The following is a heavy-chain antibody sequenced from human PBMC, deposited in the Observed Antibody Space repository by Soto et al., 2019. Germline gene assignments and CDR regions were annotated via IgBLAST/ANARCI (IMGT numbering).Heavy chain of an antibody. CDR1: GGSISSGDYY. D-gene: IGHD3-10*01. V-gene: IGHV4-30-4*01. CDR2: IYFSGST. J-gene: IGHJ4*02. CDR3: ARVTHGSGSYPNFDY. Sequence: SETLSLTCTVSGGSISSGDYYWSWIRQPPGKGLEWIGYIYFSGSTYYNPSLKSRVTISVDTSKNQFSLKLSSVTAADTAVYYCARVTHGSGSYPNFDYWGQGTLVTVSS.